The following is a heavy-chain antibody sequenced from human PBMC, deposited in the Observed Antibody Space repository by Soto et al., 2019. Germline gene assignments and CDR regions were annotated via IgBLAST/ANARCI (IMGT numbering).Heavy chain of an antibody. D-gene: IGHD3-3*01. Sequence: LRLSCAASGFSVSNYWMNWVRQAPGKGLVWVSHIKSDGTTSYADSVEGRFTVSRDDAKNTFYLQMNGLRAEDTAVYYCAKDRGEEGLKFLEWFGGMDVWGHGTTVTVSS. CDR3: AKDRGEEGLKFLEWFGGMDV. CDR1: GFSVSNYW. V-gene: IGHV3-74*01. CDR2: IKSDGTT. J-gene: IGHJ6*02.